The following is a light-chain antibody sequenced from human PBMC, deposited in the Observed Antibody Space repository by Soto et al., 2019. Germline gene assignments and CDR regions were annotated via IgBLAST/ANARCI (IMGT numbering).Light chain of an antibody. CDR1: QSVSAN. CDR3: QQYSNWPT. V-gene: IGKV3-15*01. Sequence: EIVMTQSPATLSLSPGERATLSCRASQSVSANFAWYQQKPGQAPRLLIYGASTRATGIPARFSGSGSGTEFTLTISSLQSEDVAVYYCQQYSNWPTFGQGTKVDIK. CDR2: GAS. J-gene: IGKJ1*01.